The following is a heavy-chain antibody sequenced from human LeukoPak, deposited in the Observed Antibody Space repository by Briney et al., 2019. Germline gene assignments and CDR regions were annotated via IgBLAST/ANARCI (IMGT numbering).Heavy chain of an antibody. CDR3: AREGSSFGGYERLDY. V-gene: IGHV3-23*01. D-gene: IGHD5-12*01. CDR2: ISGSGGST. Sequence: GGSLRLSCAASGFTFSSYAMSWVRQAPGKGLEWVSAISGSGGSTYYADSVKGRFTISRDNAKNSLYLQMNSLRAEDTAVYYCAREGSSFGGYERLDYWGQGTLVTVSS. J-gene: IGHJ4*02. CDR1: GFTFSSYA.